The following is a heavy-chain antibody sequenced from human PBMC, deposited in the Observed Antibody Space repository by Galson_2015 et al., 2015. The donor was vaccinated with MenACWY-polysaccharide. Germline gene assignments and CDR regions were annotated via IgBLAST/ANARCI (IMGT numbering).Heavy chain of an antibody. J-gene: IGHJ6*02. Sequence: SLRLSCAASGFTFSDYYMSWIRQAPGKGLEWVSYISSSGSTIYYADSVKGRFTISRDNAKNSLYLQMNSLRAEDTAVYYCARDLCIGVAGRYGMDVWGQGTTVTVSS. D-gene: IGHD6-19*01. CDR2: ISSSGSTI. CDR1: GFTFSDYY. V-gene: IGHV3-11*01. CDR3: ARDLCIGVAGRYGMDV.